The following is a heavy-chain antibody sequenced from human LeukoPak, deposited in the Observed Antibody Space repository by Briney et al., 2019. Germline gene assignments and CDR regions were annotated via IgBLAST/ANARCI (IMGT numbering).Heavy chain of an antibody. CDR1: GFTFSSYW. V-gene: IGHV3-74*01. CDR3: ARVRRIGHCSGGGCYAWDP. D-gene: IGHD2-15*01. Sequence: PGGSLRLSCAASGFTFSSYWMHWVRQAPGKGLVWVSRINTDGSSTSYADSVKGRFTISRDNAKNTLYLQMNSLRGEDTAVYYCARVRRIGHCSGGGCYAWDPWGQGTLVTVPS. J-gene: IGHJ5*02. CDR2: INTDGSST.